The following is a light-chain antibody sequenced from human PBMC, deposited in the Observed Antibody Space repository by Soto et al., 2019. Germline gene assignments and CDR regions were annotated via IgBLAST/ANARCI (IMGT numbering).Light chain of an antibody. V-gene: IGKV3-11*01. CDR1: QSVGTF. J-gene: IGKJ4*01. CDR3: QQYNNWPLT. CDR2: DAA. Sequence: EIVLTQSPATLSLSPGERATLSCRASQSVGTFFAWYQQKPGQAPRLLIYDAANRATGIPARFSGSGSGTDFTLTIISLEPEDFAVYYCQQYNNWPLTFGGGTKVDIK.